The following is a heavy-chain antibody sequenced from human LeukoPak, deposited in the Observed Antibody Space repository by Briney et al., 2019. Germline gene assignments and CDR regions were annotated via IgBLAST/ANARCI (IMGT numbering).Heavy chain of an antibody. V-gene: IGHV1-18*01. D-gene: IGHD6-19*01. CDR1: GYIFTSYG. Sequence: ASVKVSCKASGYIFTSYGFSWVRQAPGQGLEWMAWISAYNGDTKYRQKFQDRVTMTTDTSTTTAYMEMRNLRSDDTAVYYCARVPQRNIAMTGTRGDYWGQGTLVTVLS. CDR2: ISAYNGDT. J-gene: IGHJ4*02. CDR3: ARVPQRNIAMTGTRGDY.